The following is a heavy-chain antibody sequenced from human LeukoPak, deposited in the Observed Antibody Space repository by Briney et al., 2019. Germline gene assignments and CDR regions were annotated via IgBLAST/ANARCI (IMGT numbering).Heavy chain of an antibody. D-gene: IGHD3-3*01. CDR1: GFTFSSYW. CDR3: ARSRFADAFDI. CDR2: INTDGSSI. V-gene: IGHV3-74*01. J-gene: IGHJ3*02. Sequence: PGGSLRLSCAASGFTFSSYWMHWVRQAPGKGLVWVSRINTDGSSISYADSVKGRFTISRDNAKNTLYLQMNSLRAEDTAVYYCARSRFADAFDIWGQGTMVTVSS.